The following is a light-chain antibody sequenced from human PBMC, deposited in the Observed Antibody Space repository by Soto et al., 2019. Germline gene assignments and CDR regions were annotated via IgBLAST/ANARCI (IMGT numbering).Light chain of an antibody. Sequence: DMQMTQSPTSLSASVGDRATITCRASQSISSYLNWYQQRPGKAPQLLIYAAFSLQSGVPSRFSGSGSGTDFTLTISSLQPEDSAIYYCQQSHSAPYTFGQGTKLEIK. J-gene: IGKJ2*01. CDR2: AAF. CDR1: QSISSY. V-gene: IGKV1-39*01. CDR3: QQSHSAPYT.